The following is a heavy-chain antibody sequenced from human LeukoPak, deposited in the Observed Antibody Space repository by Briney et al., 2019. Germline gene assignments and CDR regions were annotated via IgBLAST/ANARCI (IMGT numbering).Heavy chain of an antibody. V-gene: IGHV3-23*01. CDR1: GFTFSFYA. Sequence: GGSLRVSCAASGFTFSFYAMSWVRQAPGKGLEWVAGITSSGNTTHYADPVKGRFTISRDNSDNTLYLQMNSLRDEDTAMYYCAKEGTAMASSYFDYWGQGTLITVSS. CDR3: AKEGTAMASSYFDY. D-gene: IGHD5-18*01. CDR2: ITSSGNTT. J-gene: IGHJ4*02.